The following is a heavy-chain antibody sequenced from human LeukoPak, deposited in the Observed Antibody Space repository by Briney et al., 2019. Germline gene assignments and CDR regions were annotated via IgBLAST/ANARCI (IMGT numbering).Heavy chain of an antibody. J-gene: IGHJ4*02. V-gene: IGHV4-39*01. Sequence: SETLSLTCTVSGGSISSNSYYWGWIRQPPGKELEWIGSVHYSGSTNYNPSLKGRVSISVDTSKNQFSLRLHSVTAADTAVYYCARGQYCSTTTCYSARRYFDFWGQGTLVTVSS. D-gene: IGHD2-2*01. CDR1: GGSISSNSYY. CDR2: VHYSGST. CDR3: ARGQYCSTTTCYSARRYFDF.